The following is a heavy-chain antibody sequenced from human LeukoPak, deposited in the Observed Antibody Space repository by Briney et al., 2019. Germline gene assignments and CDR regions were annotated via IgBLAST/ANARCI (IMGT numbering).Heavy chain of an antibody. D-gene: IGHD3-16*01. J-gene: IGHJ4*02. V-gene: IGHV1-2*02. Sequence: ASVKVSCKASGYTFTGYYMHWVRQAPGQGLEWMGWINPNSGGTNYAQKLQGRVTMTTDTSTSTAYMELRSLRSDDTAVYYCARDAYQYGDPGDYWGQGTLVTVSS. CDR2: INPNSGGT. CDR1: GYTFTGYY. CDR3: ARDAYQYGDPGDY.